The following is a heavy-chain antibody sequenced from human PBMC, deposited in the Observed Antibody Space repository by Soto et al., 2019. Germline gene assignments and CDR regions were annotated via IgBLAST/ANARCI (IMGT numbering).Heavy chain of an antibody. CDR2: IWYDGSNT. D-gene: IGHD3-10*01. J-gene: IGHJ5*02. Sequence: PGGSLRLSCAASGFTFSSYAMHWVRQAPGKGLEWVGVIWYDGSNTFYAESVKGRFTISRDNSKNTVYLKMNSLIAEDTAVYYCAKDRSTYYSVPPFDPWGQGTLVTVSS. V-gene: IGHV3-33*06. CDR3: AKDRSTYYSVPPFDP. CDR1: GFTFSSYA.